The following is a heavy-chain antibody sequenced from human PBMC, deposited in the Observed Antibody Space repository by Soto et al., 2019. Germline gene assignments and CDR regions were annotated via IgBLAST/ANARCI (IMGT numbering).Heavy chain of an antibody. J-gene: IGHJ6*02. CDR3: ARDRAWGTYYCYYGMDV. CDR1: GGTFSSYT. Sequence: QVQLVQSGAEVKKPGSSVKVSCKASGGTFSSYTISWVRQAPGQGLEWMGRIIPILGIANYAQKFQDRVTITAXXAXSXDYMELSSLRSEDTAVYYCARDRAWGTYYCYYGMDVWGQGTTVTVSS. D-gene: IGHD7-27*01. V-gene: IGHV1-69*08. CDR2: IIPILGIA.